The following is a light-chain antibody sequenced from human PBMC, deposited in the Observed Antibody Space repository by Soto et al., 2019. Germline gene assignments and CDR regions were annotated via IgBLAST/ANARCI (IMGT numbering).Light chain of an antibody. Sequence: GRASQSVSSYLAWYQQKPGQAPRLLIYDASNRATGIPARFSGSGSGTEFSRPISSLEPEHFAVHPCQQRSNSWTFGQGTKVDIK. J-gene: IGKJ1*01. CDR1: QSVSSY. V-gene: IGKV3-11*01. CDR3: QQRSNSWT. CDR2: DAS.